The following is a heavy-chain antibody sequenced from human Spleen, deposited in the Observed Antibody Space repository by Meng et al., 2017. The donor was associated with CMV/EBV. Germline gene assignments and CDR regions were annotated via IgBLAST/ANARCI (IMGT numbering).Heavy chain of an antibody. D-gene: IGHD3-22*01. V-gene: IGHV1-2*02. Sequence: ASVKVSCKASGYTFTDYYMHWVRQAPGQGLEWMGWINPKSRGTIYAQKFQGRVTLTSDTSVTTGYMYLSSLRSDDTAVYYCARNQVGVRTWPRPPVLYGTDVWGQGTTVTVSS. CDR1: GYTFTDYY. CDR3: ARNQVGVRTWPRPPVLYGTDV. J-gene: IGHJ6*02. CDR2: INPKSRGT.